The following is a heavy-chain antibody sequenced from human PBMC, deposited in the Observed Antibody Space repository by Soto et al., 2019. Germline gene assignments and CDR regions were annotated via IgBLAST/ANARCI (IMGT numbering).Heavy chain of an antibody. J-gene: IGHJ6*02. CDR3: ARVGDYADYYGMDV. D-gene: IGHD4-17*01. V-gene: IGHV3-21*01. CDR1: VLTFISYS. Sequence: WGSLRLSCAASVLTFISYSMNWIRQPPGKGLEWVASISSSSSYIHYADSVKGRFTVSRDNAKNSVYLQMNSLREEDTAVYYCARVGDYADYYGMDVWGQGTTVTVSS. CDR2: ISSSSSYI.